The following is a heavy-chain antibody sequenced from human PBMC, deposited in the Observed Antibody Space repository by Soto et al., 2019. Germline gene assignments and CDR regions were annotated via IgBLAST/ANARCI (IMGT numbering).Heavy chain of an antibody. CDR1: GGTFSSYA. D-gene: IGHD2-2*01. Sequence: GASVKVSCKASGGTFSSYAISWVRQAPGQGLEWMGGIIPIFGTANYAQKFQGRVTITADESTSTAYMELSSLRSEDTAVYYCARDSRWYQLDCAITHRNYCGRDVCGQGTRVTVSS. CDR3: ARDSRWYQLDCAITHRNYCGRDV. J-gene: IGHJ6*02. CDR2: IIPIFGTA. V-gene: IGHV1-69*13.